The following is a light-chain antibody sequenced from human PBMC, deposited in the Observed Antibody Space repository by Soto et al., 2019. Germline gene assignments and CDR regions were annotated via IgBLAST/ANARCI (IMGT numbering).Light chain of an antibody. J-gene: IGKJ5*01. CDR3: QQRHMWPVT. V-gene: IGKV3-11*01. CDR2: DAY. CDR1: QSFRGL. Sequence: EVVLTQSPVTLSLSPGERATLSFRASQSFRGLLAWYQQKPGQAPRLLIYDAYNRATGIPPRFSGSWSGTDFTLTISSLEPEDSAVYYCQQRHMWPVTFVKGTRLEIK.